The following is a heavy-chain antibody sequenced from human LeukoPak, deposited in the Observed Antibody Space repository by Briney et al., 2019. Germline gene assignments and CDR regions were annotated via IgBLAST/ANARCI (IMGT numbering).Heavy chain of an antibody. V-gene: IGHV4-39*07. Sequence: SETLSLTCTVSGGSISSSSYYWGWIRQPPGKGLEWIGSIYYSGSTYYNPSLKSRVTISVDTSKNQFSLKLSSVTAADTAVYYCARDPGITVTTSQKYWYFDLWGRGTLVTVSS. CDR2: IYYSGST. CDR1: GGSISSSSYY. J-gene: IGHJ2*01. CDR3: ARDPGITVTTSQKYWYFDL. D-gene: IGHD4-17*01.